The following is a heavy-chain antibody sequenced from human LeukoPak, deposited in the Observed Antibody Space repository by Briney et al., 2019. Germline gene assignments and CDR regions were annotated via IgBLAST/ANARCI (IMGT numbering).Heavy chain of an antibody. CDR3: ARDRDTAMVTLGGTLDY. D-gene: IGHD5-18*01. J-gene: IGHJ4*02. Sequence: ASVKVSCKASGYTFTSYYMHWVRQAPGQGLEWMGIINPSGGSTSYAQKFQGRVTMTRDTSTSTVYMELSSLRSEDTAVYYCARDRDTAMVTLGGTLDYWGQGTLVTVSS. CDR2: INPSGGST. CDR1: GYTFTSYY. V-gene: IGHV1-46*01.